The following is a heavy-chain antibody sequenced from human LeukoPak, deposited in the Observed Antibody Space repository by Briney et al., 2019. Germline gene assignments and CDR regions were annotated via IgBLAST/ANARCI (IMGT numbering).Heavy chain of an antibody. Sequence: ASVKVSCKASGYTFTSNYIHWVRQAPGQGLEWMGMIYPRDGSTSYAQKFQGGVTVTRDTSTSTVHMELSGLRSEDTAVYYCARDQEGFDYWGQGTLVTVSS. V-gene: IGHV1-46*01. CDR3: ARDQEGFDY. J-gene: IGHJ4*02. CDR1: GYTFTSNY. CDR2: IYPRDGST.